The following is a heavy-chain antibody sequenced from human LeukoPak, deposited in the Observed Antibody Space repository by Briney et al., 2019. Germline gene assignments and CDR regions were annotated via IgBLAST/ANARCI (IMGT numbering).Heavy chain of an antibody. V-gene: IGHV4-30-4*01. D-gene: IGHD2-2*01. CDR1: GGSISSGDYY. CDR2: IYDSGTT. Sequence: SETLSLTCTVSGGSISSGDYYWSWIRQPPGKGLERIGYIYDSGTTYYNPSLKSRVTISVDTSKNQFSLTLSSVTAADTAVYYRARVVRTYWYFDLWGRGTLVTVSS. CDR3: ARVVRTYWYFDL. J-gene: IGHJ2*01.